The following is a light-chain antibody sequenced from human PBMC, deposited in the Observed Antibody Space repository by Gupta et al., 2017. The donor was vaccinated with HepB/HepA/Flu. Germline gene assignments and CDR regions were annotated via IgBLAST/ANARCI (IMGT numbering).Light chain of an antibody. V-gene: IGLV2-14*01. CDR2: DVS. CDR3: SSYTSSSTGV. Sequence: QSALTQPASVSGSSGQSIPISCTGTSSDVGGYNYVSWYQQHPGKAPKLMIYDVSNRPSGVSNRFSGSKSGNTASLTISGLQAEDEADYYCSSYTSSSTGVFGGGTKLTVL. J-gene: IGLJ2*01. CDR1: SSDVGGYNY.